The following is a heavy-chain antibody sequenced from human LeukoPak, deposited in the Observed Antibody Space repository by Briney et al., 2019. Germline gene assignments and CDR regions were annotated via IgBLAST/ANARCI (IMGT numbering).Heavy chain of an antibody. CDR3: ARVAATWFDP. CDR1: GGSISSSSYY. J-gene: IGHJ5*02. Sequence: MPSETLSLTCTVSGGSISSSSYYWGWIRQPPGKGLEWIGSIYYSGSTYYNPSLKSRVTISVDTSKNQFSLKLSSVTAADTAVYYCARVAATWFDPWGQGTLVTVSS. CDR2: IYYSGST. D-gene: IGHD2-15*01. V-gene: IGHV4-39*07.